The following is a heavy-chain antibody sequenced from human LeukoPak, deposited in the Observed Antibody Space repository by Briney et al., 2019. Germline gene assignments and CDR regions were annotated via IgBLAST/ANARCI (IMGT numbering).Heavy chain of an antibody. J-gene: IGHJ4*02. CDR3: VRVKGTYFDY. D-gene: IGHD1-1*01. V-gene: IGHV3-48*01. Sequence: PGGSLRLSCVASGVPLSSYSINWIRQAPGKGLEWGSYISPSSGNIYYLDSVQGRFTVSRDNDRNSLFLQIDSPTAEDTAVYFCVRVKGTYFDYWGQGALVTVSP. CDR1: GVPLSSYS. CDR2: ISPSSGNI.